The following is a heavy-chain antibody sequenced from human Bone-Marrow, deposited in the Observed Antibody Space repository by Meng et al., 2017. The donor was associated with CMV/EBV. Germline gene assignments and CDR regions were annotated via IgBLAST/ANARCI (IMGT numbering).Heavy chain of an antibody. CDR3: ARDRVGASVCGP. CDR2: LNPNTGGT. CDR1: GYTFTGLY. D-gene: IGHD1-26*01. Sequence: ASVKVSCKASGYTFTGLYLHWVRQAPGQGLEWMGWLNPNTGGTYYAQKLQGRVTMTTDTSTSTAYMELRSLRSDDTAVYYCARDRVGASVCGPWGQGTLVTVSS. J-gene: IGHJ5*02. V-gene: IGHV1-2*02.